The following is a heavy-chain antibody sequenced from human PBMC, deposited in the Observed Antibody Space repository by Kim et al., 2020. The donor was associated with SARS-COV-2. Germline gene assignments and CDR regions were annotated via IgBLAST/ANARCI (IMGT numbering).Heavy chain of an antibody. D-gene: IGHD6-13*01. CDR2: IIPIFGKA. J-gene: IGHJ6*02. Sequence: SVKVSCKASGGTFSSYAISWVRQAPGQGLEWMGGIIPIFGKANYAQKFQGRVTITADESTSTAYIELSSLRSEDTAVYYCAIRGGSSSWDGMDVWGQGTTVTVSS. V-gene: IGHV1-69*13. CDR3: AIRGGSSSWDGMDV. CDR1: GGTFSSYA.